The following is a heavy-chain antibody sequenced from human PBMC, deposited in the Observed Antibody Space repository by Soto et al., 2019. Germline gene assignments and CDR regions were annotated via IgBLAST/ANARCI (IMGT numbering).Heavy chain of an antibody. D-gene: IGHD1-26*01. CDR2: IYYSGST. J-gene: IGHJ6*03. Sequence: SETLSLTCTVSGGSISSYYWSWIRQPPGKGLEWIGYIYYSGSTNYNPSLKSRVTISVDTSKNQFSLKLSSVTAADTAVYYCARGGATVIYYYMDVWGKGTLVTVSS. CDR1: GGSISSYY. CDR3: ARGGATVIYYYMDV. V-gene: IGHV4-59*01.